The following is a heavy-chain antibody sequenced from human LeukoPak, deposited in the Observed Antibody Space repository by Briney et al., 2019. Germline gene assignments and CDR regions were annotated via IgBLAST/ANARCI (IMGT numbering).Heavy chain of an antibody. Sequence: PSETLSLTCTVSGYSISSGYYWAWMRQPPGKGLEWIGSINHSGSTYYNPSLKSRVTVSVDTSKNQVSLRLSSVTAADTAVYYCARVCSSGRCLDYWGQGTLVTVSS. CDR1: GYSISSGYY. D-gene: IGHD2-15*01. CDR2: INHSGST. V-gene: IGHV4-38-2*02. CDR3: ARVCSSGRCLDY. J-gene: IGHJ4*02.